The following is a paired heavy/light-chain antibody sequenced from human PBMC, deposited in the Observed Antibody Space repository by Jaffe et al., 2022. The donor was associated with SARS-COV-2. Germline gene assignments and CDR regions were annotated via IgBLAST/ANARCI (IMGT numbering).Heavy chain of an antibody. CDR3: ARDLYHDVWSGSTGIIYHFHGMDV. D-gene: IGHD3-3*01. J-gene: IGHJ6*02. CDR1: GYSFTSYY. Sequence: QEQLVQSGAEVKKPGASVKVSCKASGYSFTSYYIHWVRQAPGLGLEWLGILKPSGIGRRYAQRFQGRVTLTSDTSTNTVYMELSSLTYEDTAVYYCARDLYHDVWSGSTGIIYHFHGMDVWGQGTTVTVSS. CDR2: LKPSGIGR. V-gene: IGHV1-46*01.
Light chain of an antibody. CDR2: IND. J-gene: IGLJ3*02. V-gene: IGLV1-44*01. CDR1: NSNVGSYT. CDR3: ATWDDGLDGPV. Sequence: QSVLTQAPSASGTPGQGVSISCSGNNSNVGSYTVSWYQHLPGRAPRLLISINDQRPSGVPDRFSGTKSGTSASLAISGLQPEDEAAYYCATWDDGLDGPVFGGGTKLTVL.